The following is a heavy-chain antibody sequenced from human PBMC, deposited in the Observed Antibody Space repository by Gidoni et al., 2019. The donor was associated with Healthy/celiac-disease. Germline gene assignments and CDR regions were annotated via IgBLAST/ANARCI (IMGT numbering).Heavy chain of an antibody. CDR1: GFTFSSYA. D-gene: IGHD6-13*01. J-gene: IGHJ4*02. CDR2: ISYDGSNK. V-gene: IGHV3-30-3*01. CDR3: ARQEIAAADPIDY. Sequence: QVQLVESGGGVVQPGRSLRPSCAASGFTFSSYAMHWVRQAPGKGLEWVAVISYDGSNKYYADSVKGRFTISRDNSKNTLYLQMNSLRAEDTAVYYCARQEIAAADPIDYWGQGTLVTVSS.